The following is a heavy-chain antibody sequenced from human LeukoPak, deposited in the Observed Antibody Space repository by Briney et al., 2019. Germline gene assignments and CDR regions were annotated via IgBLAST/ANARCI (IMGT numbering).Heavy chain of an antibody. CDR1: GYSFTSYW. D-gene: IGHD3-22*01. CDR2: IYPADSDT. CDR3: ARRAFDSSTYYYGSYFDR. Sequence: GESLKISCKGSGYSFTSYWIAWVRQMPGKGLELMGIIYPADSDTRYSPSFQGQVTISDDKSITTAYLQLNSLKATDTAMYYCARRAFDSSTYYYGSYFDRWGQGTLVTVSS. V-gene: IGHV5-51*01. J-gene: IGHJ4*02.